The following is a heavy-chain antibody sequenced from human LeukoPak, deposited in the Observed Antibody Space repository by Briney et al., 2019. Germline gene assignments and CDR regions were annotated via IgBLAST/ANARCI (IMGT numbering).Heavy chain of an antibody. V-gene: IGHV1-2*04. CDR3: ARGGTSSETLDY. CDR2: INPNSGGT. CDR1: GGTFSSYA. J-gene: IGHJ4*02. Sequence: ASVKVSCKASGGTFSSYAISWVRQAPGQGLEWMGWINPNSGGTNYAQKFQGWVTMTRDTSISTAYMELSRLRSDDTAVYYCARGGTSSETLDYWGQGTLVTVSS. D-gene: IGHD3/OR15-3a*01.